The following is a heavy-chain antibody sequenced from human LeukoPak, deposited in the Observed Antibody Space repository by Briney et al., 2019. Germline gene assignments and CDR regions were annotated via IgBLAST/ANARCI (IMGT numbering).Heavy chain of an antibody. CDR3: AKDRARGGTADFDY. V-gene: IGHV3-23*01. Sequence: GGSLRLSCAASGFTFSTYAMSWVRQAPGKGLEWVSAISGSADSTYYADSVKGQFAISRDNSKNTLYLQMNSLRAEDTAVYFCAKDRARGGTADFDYWGQGTLVTVSS. CDR1: GFTFSTYA. D-gene: IGHD1-7*01. J-gene: IGHJ4*02. CDR2: ISGSADST.